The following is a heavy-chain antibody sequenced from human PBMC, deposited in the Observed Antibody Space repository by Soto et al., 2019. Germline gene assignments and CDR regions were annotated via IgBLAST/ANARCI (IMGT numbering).Heavy chain of an antibody. CDR1: GFTFSSYG. CDR3: AKGDGSGSYELVDYYYYGMDV. Sequence: PGGSLRLSCAASGFTFSSYGMHWVRQAPGKGLEWVAVISYDGSNKYYADSVKGRFTISRDNSKNKLYLQMNSLRAEDTAVYYCAKGDGSGSYELVDYYYYGMDVWGQGTTVTVSS. J-gene: IGHJ6*02. CDR2: ISYDGSNK. D-gene: IGHD3-10*01. V-gene: IGHV3-30*18.